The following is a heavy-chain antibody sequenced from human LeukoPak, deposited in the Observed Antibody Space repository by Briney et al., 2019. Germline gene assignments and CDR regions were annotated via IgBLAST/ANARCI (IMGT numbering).Heavy chain of an antibody. CDR1: GGSISSGGYY. J-gene: IGHJ4*02. CDR3: AREGSLNYYYDSSGYYSEYYFDY. D-gene: IGHD3-22*01. CDR2: IYYSGST. Sequence: SETLSLTCTVSGGSISSGGYYWSWIRQHPGKGLEWIGYIYYSGSTYYNPSLKSRVTISVDTSKNQFSLKLSSVTAADTAVHYCAREGSLNYYYDSSGYYSEYYFDYWGQGTLVTVSS. V-gene: IGHV4-31*03.